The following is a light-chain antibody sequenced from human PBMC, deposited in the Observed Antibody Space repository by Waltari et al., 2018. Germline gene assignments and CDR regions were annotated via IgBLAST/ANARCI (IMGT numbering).Light chain of an antibody. CDR1: SSKIANDY. J-gene: IGLJ2*01. Sequence: QSVLTQPPSVSAAPGQKVTISCSGRSSKIANDYVSWYQQLQGTAPKLFIYENNKRPSGIPDRFSGSKPGTSATLGITGLQTGDEADYYCGTWDTSLSALIFGGGTKLTVL. CDR2: ENN. V-gene: IGLV1-51*02. CDR3: GTWDTSLSALI.